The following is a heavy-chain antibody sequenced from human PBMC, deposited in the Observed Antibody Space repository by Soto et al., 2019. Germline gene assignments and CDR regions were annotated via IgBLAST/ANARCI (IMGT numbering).Heavy chain of an antibody. CDR2: IRGDGGQT. J-gene: IGHJ4*02. D-gene: IGHD3-9*01. V-gene: IGHV3-23*01. Sequence: GGSLRLSSTASGFTFTSYGMGWVRQAPGKGLQWVSTIRGDGGQTHYTDSVKGRFSISRDNSKNTVYLQMDSLRAEDTAMYFCARDVGLDSDDFFAYWGQGTQVTVSS. CDR1: GFTFTSYG. CDR3: ARDVGLDSDDFFAY.